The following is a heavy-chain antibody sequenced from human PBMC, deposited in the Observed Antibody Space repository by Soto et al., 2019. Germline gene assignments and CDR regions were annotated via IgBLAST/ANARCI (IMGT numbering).Heavy chain of an antibody. Sequence: QPGGSLRLSCAASGFTFSSYWMHWVRQAPGKGLVWVSRINSDGSSTSYADSVKGRFTISRDNAKNTLYLQMNSLRAEDKAVYYCATDYSGSYYWFDYWGQGTLVTVSS. CDR1: GFTFSSYW. J-gene: IGHJ4*02. V-gene: IGHV3-74*01. CDR2: INSDGSST. CDR3: ATDYSGSYYWFDY. D-gene: IGHD1-26*01.